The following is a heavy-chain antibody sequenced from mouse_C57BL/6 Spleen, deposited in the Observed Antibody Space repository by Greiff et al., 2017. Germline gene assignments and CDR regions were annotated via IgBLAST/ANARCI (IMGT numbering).Heavy chain of an antibody. J-gene: IGHJ4*01. CDR3: TGDYYGSSYAMDY. D-gene: IGHD1-1*01. Sequence: EVQRVESGEGLVKPGGSLKLSCAASGFTFSSYAMSWVRQTPEKRLEWVAYISSGGDYIYYADTVKGRFTISRDNARNTLYLQMSSLKSEDTAMYYCTGDYYGSSYAMDYWGQGTSVTVSS. CDR2: ISSGGDYI. CDR1: GFTFSSYA. V-gene: IGHV5-9-1*02.